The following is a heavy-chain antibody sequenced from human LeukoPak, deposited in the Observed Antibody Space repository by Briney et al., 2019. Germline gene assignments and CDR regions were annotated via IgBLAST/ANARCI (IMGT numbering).Heavy chain of an antibody. J-gene: IGHJ4*02. V-gene: IGHV4-59*11. CDR2: IYYSGST. D-gene: IGHD2-2*02. Sequence: SETLSLTCTVSGGSISGHYWSWIRQPPGKGLEWIGYIYYSGSTNYNPSLKSRVTISVDTSKNQFSLKLSSVTAADTAVYYCARGSADCSSTSCYMLDYWGQGTLVTVSS. CDR3: ARGSADCSSTSCYMLDY. CDR1: GGSISGHY.